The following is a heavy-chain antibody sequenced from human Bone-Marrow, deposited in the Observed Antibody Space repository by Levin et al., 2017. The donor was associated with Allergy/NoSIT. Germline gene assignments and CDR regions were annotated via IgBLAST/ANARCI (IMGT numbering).Heavy chain of an antibody. CDR3: AKDYCSSASCYPDN. J-gene: IGHJ4*02. CDR1: GFIFSNYV. Sequence: GGSLRLSCTASGFIFSNYVMNWVRQAPGKGLEWVSSISGSGSGGSTFYADSVKGRFTISRDNLKDTLYLQMNSLRTEDTAFYYCAKDYCSSASCYPDNWGQGTLVTVSS. D-gene: IGHD2-2*01. CDR2: ISGSGSGGST. V-gene: IGHV3-23*01.